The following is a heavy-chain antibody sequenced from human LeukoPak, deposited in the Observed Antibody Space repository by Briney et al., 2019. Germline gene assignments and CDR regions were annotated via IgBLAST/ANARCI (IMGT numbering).Heavy chain of an antibody. J-gene: IGHJ4*02. CDR2: ISAYNGNT. CDR3: ARGSRYPVDY. V-gene: IGHV1-18*01. CDR1: GYTFTSYG. D-gene: IGHD3-9*01. Sequence: ATLKVSCKASGYTFTSYGIGWLRQAPGQGLEWMGWISAYNGNTNYAQKLQGRVTMTTDTSTSTAYMELRSLRSDDTAVYYCARGSRYPVDYWGQGTLVTVSS.